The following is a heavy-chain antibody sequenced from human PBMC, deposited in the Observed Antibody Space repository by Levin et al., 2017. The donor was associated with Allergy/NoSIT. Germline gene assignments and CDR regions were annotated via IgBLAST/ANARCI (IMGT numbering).Heavy chain of an antibody. CDR2: IRNKAYGGTT. CDR1: GFTFVDYG. J-gene: IGHJ4*02. Sequence: SGGSLRLSCTTSGFTFVDYGISWFRQSPGKGLEWVGFIRNKAYGGTTENAASVKGRFTISKDASKSIAYLQMNRLTTEDTALYYCARCNDYDATSGTYYFDYWGQGTLVTVSS. V-gene: IGHV3-49*03. CDR3: ARCNDYDATSGTYYFDY. D-gene: IGHD4/OR15-4a*01.